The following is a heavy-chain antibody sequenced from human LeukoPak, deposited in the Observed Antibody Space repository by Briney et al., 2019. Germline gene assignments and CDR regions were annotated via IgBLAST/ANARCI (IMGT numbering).Heavy chain of an antibody. V-gene: IGHV3-23*01. Sequence: GGSLRLSCAASGFTFSSYAVSWVRQAPGKGLEWVSAISGSGGSTYSADSVKGRFTISRDNSKNTLYLQMNSLRAEDTAVYYCARGAWRWLQSYYFDYWGQGTLVTVSS. D-gene: IGHD5-24*01. J-gene: IGHJ4*02. CDR3: ARGAWRWLQSYYFDY. CDR1: GFTFSSYA. CDR2: ISGSGGST.